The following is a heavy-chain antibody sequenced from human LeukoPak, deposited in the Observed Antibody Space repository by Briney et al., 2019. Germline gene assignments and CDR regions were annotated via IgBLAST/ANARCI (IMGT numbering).Heavy chain of an antibody. D-gene: IGHD2-15*01. J-gene: IGHJ2*01. CDR1: GYTFIGYY. CDR3: ARRFCSGAGCYSDVWFFDL. CDR2: INPNTGGT. Sequence: ASVKVTCKASGYTFIGYYMHWVRQAPGQGLEWMGWINPNTGGTNYAQKFQGRVTMTRDTSISTVYLELSRLTSDDTAVYYCARRFCSGAGCYSDVWFFDLWGRGTLVTVSS. V-gene: IGHV1-2*02.